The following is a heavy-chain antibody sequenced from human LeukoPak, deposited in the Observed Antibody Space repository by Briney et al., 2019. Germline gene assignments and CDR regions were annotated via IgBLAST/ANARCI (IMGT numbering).Heavy chain of an antibody. D-gene: IGHD6-13*01. CDR3: AKEKGAPAGLFDS. V-gene: IGHV3-30*02. CDR2: IRYDGRNK. Sequence: PGGSLRLSCAASGFTLTSYGMRWVRQAPGKGLQWVAFIRYDGRNKYYGDSGKGRFTISRDNSKNTLFLQMNSLRPEDTAVYYCAKEKGAPAGLFDSWGQGTLVTVSS. CDR1: GFTLTSYG. J-gene: IGHJ4*02.